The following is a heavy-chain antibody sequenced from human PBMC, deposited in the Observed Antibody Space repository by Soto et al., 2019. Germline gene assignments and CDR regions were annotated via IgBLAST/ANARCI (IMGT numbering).Heavy chain of an antibody. D-gene: IGHD3-10*01. J-gene: IGHJ4*02. Sequence: KTSETLSLTCTVSGGSISSYYWSWIRQPPGKGLEWIGYIYYSGSTNYNPSLKSRVTMSVDTSKNQFSLKLSSVTAADTAVYYCARAMGGYYFDYWGQGTLVTVSS. CDR1: GGSISSYY. CDR3: ARAMGGYYFDY. CDR2: IYYSGST. V-gene: IGHV4-59*01.